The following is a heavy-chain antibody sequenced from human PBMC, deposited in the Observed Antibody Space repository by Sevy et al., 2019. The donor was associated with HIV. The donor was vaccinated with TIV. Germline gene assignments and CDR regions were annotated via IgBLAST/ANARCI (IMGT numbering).Heavy chain of an antibody. CDR1: GFTFSNFG. CDR3: AKDLAGPGRRYFDY. CDR2: IRYDGSDK. Sequence: GGSLRLSCTASGFTFSNFGMRWVRQVPGKGLEWVTFIRYDGSDKYYAASVKGRFTISRDDSKNTLYLQMDSLRPEDTAIYYCAKDLAGPGRRYFDYWGQGTLVTVSS. J-gene: IGHJ4*02. V-gene: IGHV3-30*02. D-gene: IGHD6-13*01.